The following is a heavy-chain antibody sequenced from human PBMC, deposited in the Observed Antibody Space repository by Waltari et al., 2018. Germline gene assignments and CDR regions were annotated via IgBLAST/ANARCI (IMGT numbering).Heavy chain of an antibody. CDR3: ARVGGGSGSYYYYGMDV. V-gene: IGHV1-69*13. Sequence: QVQLVQSGAEVKKPGSSVKVSCKASGGTFSSYAISWVRQAPGQGLEWMGGIIPIFGTANYAQKCQGKVTITEDESTSTAYMELSSRRSEDTAVYYCARVGGGSGSYYYYGMDVWGQGTTVTVSS. CDR1: GGTFSSYA. CDR2: IIPIFGTA. J-gene: IGHJ6*02. D-gene: IGHD3-10*01.